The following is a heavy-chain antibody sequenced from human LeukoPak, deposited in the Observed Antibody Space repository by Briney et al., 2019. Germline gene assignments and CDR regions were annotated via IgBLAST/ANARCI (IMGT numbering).Heavy chain of an antibody. J-gene: IGHJ3*02. CDR3: ARGRGILDAFDI. D-gene: IGHD1-14*01. V-gene: IGHV4-30-2*01. CDR2: IYHSGST. CDR1: GGSISSGGYY. Sequence: SETLSLTCTVSGGSISSGGYYWSWIRQPPGKGLEWIGYIYHSGSTYYNPSLKSRVTISVDRSKNQFSLKLSSVTAADTAVYYCARGRGILDAFDIWGQGTMVTVSS.